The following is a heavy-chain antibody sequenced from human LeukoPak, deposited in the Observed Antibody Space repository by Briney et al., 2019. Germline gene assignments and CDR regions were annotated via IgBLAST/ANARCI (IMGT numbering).Heavy chain of an antibody. V-gene: IGHV3-23*01. D-gene: IGHD3-10*01. CDR2: ISGIGGST. J-gene: IGHJ6*03. CDR1: GFTFSSYA. Sequence: GSLRLSCAASGFTFSSYAMSWVRQAPGKGLEWVSPISGIGGSTYYSDSVKGRFTISRDNSKHTLYLQTSRLRVEDTAVYDCAKLKESYFYMDVWGKGTTVSISS. CDR3: AKLKESYFYMDV.